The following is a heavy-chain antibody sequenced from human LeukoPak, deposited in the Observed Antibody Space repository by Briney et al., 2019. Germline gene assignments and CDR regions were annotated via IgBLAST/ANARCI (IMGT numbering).Heavy chain of an antibody. CDR3: ARATSEDTALDY. CDR2: ISSSSSYI. J-gene: IGHJ4*02. Sequence: PGGSLRLSCAASGFTFSSYSMNWVRQAPGKGLEWVSSISSSSSYIYYADSVKGRFSISRGNAKNSVYLHLNSLKVEDTAIYYCARATSEDTALDYWGQGTLVTVSS. V-gene: IGHV3-21*06. D-gene: IGHD5-18*01. CDR1: GFTFSSYS.